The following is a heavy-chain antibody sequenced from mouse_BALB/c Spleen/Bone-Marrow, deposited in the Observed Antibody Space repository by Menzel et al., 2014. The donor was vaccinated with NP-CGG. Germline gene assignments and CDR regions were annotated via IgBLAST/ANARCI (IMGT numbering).Heavy chain of an antibody. J-gene: IGHJ2*01. V-gene: IGHV14-3*02. CDR1: GFNIKDTY. CDR2: IDPANGNT. Sequence: EVKLVESGAELVKPGASVKLSCTASGFNIKDTYMHWVKQRPEQGLEWIGWIDPANGNTKYDPKFQGKATITADTSSNTAYLQLSSLTSEDAAVYYCARYDYGVYFDYWGQGTTLTVSS. D-gene: IGHD2-4*01. CDR3: ARYDYGVYFDY.